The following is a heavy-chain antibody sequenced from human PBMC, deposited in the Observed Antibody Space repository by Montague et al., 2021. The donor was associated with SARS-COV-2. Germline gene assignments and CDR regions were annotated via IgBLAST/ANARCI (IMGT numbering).Heavy chain of an antibody. Sequence: PALVKPTQTLTLTCTFSGFSLSTRTVGVGWIRQPPGKALEWLALLYWDDDKRYSPSLKSRLTITKVTSKNQVVLTMTNMDPVDTATYYCAHRLPAVAAFDHLGQGTLVTVSS. CDR2: LYWDDDK. J-gene: IGHJ4*02. D-gene: IGHD6-6*01. CDR3: AHRLPAVAAFDH. CDR1: GFSLSTRTVG. V-gene: IGHV2-5*02.